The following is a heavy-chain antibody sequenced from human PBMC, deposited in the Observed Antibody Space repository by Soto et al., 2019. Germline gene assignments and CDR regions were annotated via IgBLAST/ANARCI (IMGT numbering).Heavy chain of an antibody. D-gene: IGHD2-8*01. V-gene: IGHV3-30*18. CDR1: GFTLSDYA. CDR2: ISDDASDK. CDR3: AKVREDLVLLVALDF. Sequence: GGSLRLSCAASGFTLSDYAIHWVRQAPGKGLEWVAVISDDASDKYYGDSVKGRFTISGDSSKNTLYLQMNNLRPEDTAVYYCAKVREDLVLLVALDFWGQGTLVTVSS. J-gene: IGHJ4*02.